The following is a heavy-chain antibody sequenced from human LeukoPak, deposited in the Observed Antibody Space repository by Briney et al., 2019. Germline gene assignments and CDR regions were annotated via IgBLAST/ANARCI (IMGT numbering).Heavy chain of an antibody. D-gene: IGHD1-26*01. CDR1: GGSISSGDYY. CDR2: IYYSGST. V-gene: IGHV4-30-4*08. J-gene: IGHJ4*02. CDR3: ARGLGGSERFDY. Sequence: SETLSLTCTVSGGSISSGDYYWSWIRQPPGKGLEWIGYIYYSGSTYYNPTLKSRVTISVDTSKNQFSLKLSSVTAADTAVYYCARGLGGSERFDYWGQGTLVTVSS.